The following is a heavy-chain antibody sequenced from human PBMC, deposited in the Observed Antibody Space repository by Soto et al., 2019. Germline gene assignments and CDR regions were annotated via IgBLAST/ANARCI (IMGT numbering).Heavy chain of an antibody. V-gene: IGHV4-59*08. CDR1: GGSISSYY. Sequence: QVQLQESGPGLVKPSETLSLTCTVSGGSISSYYWSWIRQPPGKGLEWIGYIYYSGSTNYNPSLKSRVTISVDTSKNQFSLKLSSVTAADTAVYYCARHFYGDFDYYYYYYMDVWGKGTTVTVSS. J-gene: IGHJ6*03. CDR3: ARHFYGDFDYYYYYYMDV. CDR2: IYYSGST. D-gene: IGHD4-17*01.